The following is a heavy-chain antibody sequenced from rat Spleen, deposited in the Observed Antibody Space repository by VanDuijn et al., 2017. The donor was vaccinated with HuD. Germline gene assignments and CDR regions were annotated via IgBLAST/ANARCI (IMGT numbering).Heavy chain of an antibody. J-gene: IGHJ3*01. CDR1: GFTFSNYD. V-gene: IGHV5S23*01. D-gene: IGHD1-12*02. CDR2: ISTSGSRT. CDR3: ARYGSFDNWFAY. Sequence: EVQLVESGGGLVQPGRSLKLSCAASGFTFSNYDMAWVRQAPTKGLEWVATISTSGSRTYYPDSVKGRFTISRDDAKSSLYLQVNSLKSEDTATYYCARYGSFDNWFAYWGQGTLVTVSS.